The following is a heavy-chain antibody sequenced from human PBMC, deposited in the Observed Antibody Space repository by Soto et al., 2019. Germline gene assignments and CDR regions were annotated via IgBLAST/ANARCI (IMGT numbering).Heavy chain of an antibody. CDR3: ARSEVAFDI. V-gene: IGHV4-59*01. CDR2: IYYSGST. CDR1: GGSISSYY. Sequence: SETLSLTCSVSGGSISSYYWSWIRQPPGKGLEWIGYIYYSGSTNYTPSLKSRVTISVDTSKNQFSLKLSSVTAADTAVYYCARSEVAFDIWGQGTMVTVSS. J-gene: IGHJ3*02.